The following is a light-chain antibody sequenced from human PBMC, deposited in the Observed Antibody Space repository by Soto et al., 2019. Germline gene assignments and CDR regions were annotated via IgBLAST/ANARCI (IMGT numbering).Light chain of an antibody. CDR1: QSVSSSY. CDR2: GAS. CDR3: QQYGSSPRK. Sequence: EIVLTPSPGTLSLSPVEIATISCRASQSVSSSYLAWYQQKPGQAPRLLIYGASSRATGIPDRFSGSGSGTDFTLTISRLEPEDFAVYYCQQYGSSPRKCGQGTKGDIK. V-gene: IGKV3-20*01. J-gene: IGKJ1*01.